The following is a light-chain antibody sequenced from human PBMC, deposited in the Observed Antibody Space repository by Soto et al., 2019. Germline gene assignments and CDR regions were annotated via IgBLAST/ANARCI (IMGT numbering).Light chain of an antibody. CDR3: LSFDSSLSVV. Sequence: QSVLTQPPSVSGAPGQRVTIFCTGSSSNIGAGYDVHWYQQLPGRAPKLLIYGNTNRPSGVPDRFSGSKSGTSASLAITGLQAEDEADYYCLSFDSSLSVVFGGGTKVNVL. J-gene: IGLJ2*01. CDR2: GNT. CDR1: SSNIGAGYD. V-gene: IGLV1-40*01.